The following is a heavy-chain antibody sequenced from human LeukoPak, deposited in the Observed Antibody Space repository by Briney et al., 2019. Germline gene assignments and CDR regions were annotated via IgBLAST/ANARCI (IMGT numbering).Heavy chain of an antibody. V-gene: IGHV3-30*02. J-gene: IGHJ3*02. CDR1: GFTFSSYG. Sequence: GGSLRLSCAASGFTFSSYGMHWVRQASGKGLEWVAFIRYDGSNKYYADSVKGRFTISRDNAKNSLYLQMNSLRAEDTAVYYCARARSSYGYGDAFDIWGQGTMVTVSS. CDR3: ARARSSYGYGDAFDI. CDR2: IRYDGSNK. D-gene: IGHD5-18*01.